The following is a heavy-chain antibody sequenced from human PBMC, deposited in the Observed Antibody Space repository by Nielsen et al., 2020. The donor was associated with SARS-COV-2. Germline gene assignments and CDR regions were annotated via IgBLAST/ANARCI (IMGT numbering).Heavy chain of an antibody. CDR1: GFTFSSYG. V-gene: IGHV3-33*01. Sequence: SLKISCAASGFTFSSYGMHWVRQAPGKVLEWVAVIWYDGSNKYYADSVKGRFTISRDNSKNTLYLQMNSLRAEDTAVYYCAREEYDYVWGSYRCFDYWGQGTLVTVSS. CDR3: AREEYDYVWGSYRCFDY. D-gene: IGHD3-16*02. J-gene: IGHJ4*02. CDR2: IWYDGSNK.